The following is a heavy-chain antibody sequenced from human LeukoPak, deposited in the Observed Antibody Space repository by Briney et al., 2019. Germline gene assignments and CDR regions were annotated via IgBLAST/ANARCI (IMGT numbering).Heavy chain of an antibody. Sequence: SETLSLTCTVSGGSISSYYWSWIRQPPGKGLEWIGYIYYSGSTNYNPSLKSRVTISVDTSKNQFSPKLSSVTAADTAVYYCARSREDYGDYVAATNWFDPWGQGTLVTVSS. CDR3: ARSREDYGDYVAATNWFDP. V-gene: IGHV4-59*01. CDR1: GGSISSYY. CDR2: IYYSGST. D-gene: IGHD4-17*01. J-gene: IGHJ5*02.